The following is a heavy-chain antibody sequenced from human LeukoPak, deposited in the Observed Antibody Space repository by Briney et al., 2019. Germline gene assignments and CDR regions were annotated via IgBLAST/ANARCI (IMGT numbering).Heavy chain of an antibody. CDR3: AKVGASGSSTYFDY. Sequence: GRSLRLSCAASGFTFDDYVMHWVRQAPGKGLEWVSGISWNSGSIGYADSVKGRFTISRDNAKNSLYLQMNSLRAEDTALYYCAKVGASGSSTYFDYWGQGTQVTVSS. J-gene: IGHJ4*02. D-gene: IGHD3-10*01. CDR1: GFTFDDYV. V-gene: IGHV3-9*01. CDR2: ISWNSGSI.